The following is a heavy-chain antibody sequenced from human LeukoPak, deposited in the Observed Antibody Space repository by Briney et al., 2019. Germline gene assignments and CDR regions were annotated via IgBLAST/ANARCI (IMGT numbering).Heavy chain of an antibody. CDR1: GGSISSGADY. CDR2: ICRGGNT. J-gene: IGHJ4*02. V-gene: IGHV4-30-2*01. D-gene: IGHD6-19*01. Sequence: TLSLTCTVSGGSISSGADYWSWIRQPPGRGLEWIGYICRGGNTYYNPSLESRVTMSADRSKNQFSLNLSSVTAADTAVYYCARGFISGYFDYWGQGTLVTVSS. CDR3: ARGFISGYFDY.